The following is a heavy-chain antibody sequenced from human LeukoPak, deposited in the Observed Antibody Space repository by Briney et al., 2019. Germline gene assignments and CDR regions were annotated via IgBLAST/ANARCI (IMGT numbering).Heavy chain of an antibody. D-gene: IGHD5-18*01. J-gene: IGHJ6*03. CDR3: ATVGYSYGGYYYYYYMDV. Sequence: GGSLRLSCAAAGFTLSSDGMHWVRQAPGKGLEWVAVIWYDGSNKCYADSVKGRFTISRDNSKYTLYLQMKSLRAEDTAVYYCATVGYSYGGYYYYYYMDVWGKGTTVTVSS. CDR2: IWYDGSNK. V-gene: IGHV3-33*01. CDR1: GFTLSSDG.